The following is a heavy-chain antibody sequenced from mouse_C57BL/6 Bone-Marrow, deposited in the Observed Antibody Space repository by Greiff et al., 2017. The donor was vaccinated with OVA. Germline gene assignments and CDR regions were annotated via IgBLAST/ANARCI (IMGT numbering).Heavy chain of an antibody. V-gene: IGHV1-74*01. CDR1: GYTFTSYW. J-gene: IGHJ3*01. CDR3: AIEGSGPFAY. CDR2: IHPSDSAT. Sequence: QVQLQQPGAGLVKPGASVKVSCKASGYTFTSYWMHWVQQTPGQGLEWIGRIHPSDSATNYNQNVKGKTSWTEDKSSSTAYMQLSSLTSEDSAVYYCAIEGSGPFAYWGQGTLVTVSA.